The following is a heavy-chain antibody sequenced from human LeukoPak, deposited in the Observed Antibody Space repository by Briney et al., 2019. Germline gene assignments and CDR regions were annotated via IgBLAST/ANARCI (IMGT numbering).Heavy chain of an antibody. D-gene: IGHD3-22*01. CDR1: GGTFSSYA. Sequence: ASVKVSCKASGGTFSSYAISWVRLAPGQGLEWMGGIIPIFGTANYAQKFQGRVTITTDESTSTAYMELSSLRSEDTAVYYCASPSSTYSSGYLYWGQGTLVTVSS. CDR2: IIPIFGTA. CDR3: ASPSSTYSSGYLY. V-gene: IGHV1-69*05. J-gene: IGHJ4*02.